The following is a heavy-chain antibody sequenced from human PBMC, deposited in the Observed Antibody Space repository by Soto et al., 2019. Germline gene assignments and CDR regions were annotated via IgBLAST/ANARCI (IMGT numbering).Heavy chain of an antibody. CDR3: ARGLFSESSYSGGCYYFDN. CDR1: PGILRRRT. Sequence: PQTLPLPYTVSPGILRRRTWNWFRHSPAKGLHWIGQINHSGSTYYNPSLKSRVTISLHTSSDQFSLELSSVTAADTAVYYCARGLFSESSYSGGCYYFDNWSQGTLVTVS. D-gene: IGHD1-26*01. CDR2: INHSGST. V-gene: IGHV4-34*01. J-gene: IGHJ4*02.